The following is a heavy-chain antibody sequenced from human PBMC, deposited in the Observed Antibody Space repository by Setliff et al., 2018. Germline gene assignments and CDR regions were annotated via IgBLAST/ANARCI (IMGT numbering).Heavy chain of an antibody. V-gene: IGHV1-18*01. D-gene: IGHD3-10*01. CDR2: ISPYNGDT. Sequence: ASVKVSCKASGYTFISYGISWVRRAPGQGLEWIGWISPYNGDTKLAQKLQGRVAMTTDTSTSTGYMELRSLISDDTAVYYCARSPPNRGVGQGHYMDVWGKGTTVTVSS. CDR3: ARSPPNRGVGQGHYMDV. CDR1: GYTFISYG. J-gene: IGHJ6*03.